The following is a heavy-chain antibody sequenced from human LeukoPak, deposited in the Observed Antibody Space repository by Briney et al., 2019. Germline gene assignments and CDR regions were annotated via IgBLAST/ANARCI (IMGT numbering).Heavy chain of an antibody. D-gene: IGHD6-13*01. CDR3: AKAAGAHSNSWGYFDY. CDR1: GFTFDDFP. V-gene: IGHV3-9*01. CDR2: ISWSGGNI. Sequence: GVSVRLLCAASGFTFDDFPGLGLRQAPGKGLVGVTDISWSGGNIAYAVSVKGRFSISKDNAQNSQYLQMTTLRDEDTDLYYCAKAAGAHSNSWGYFDYWGQGTLVPVSS. J-gene: IGHJ4*02.